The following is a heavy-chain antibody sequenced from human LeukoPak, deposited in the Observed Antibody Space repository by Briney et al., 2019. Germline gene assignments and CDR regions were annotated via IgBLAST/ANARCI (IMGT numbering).Heavy chain of an antibody. CDR1: GGSISSSSYY. CDR3: ARLPRSSWSRIY. V-gene: IGHV4-39*01. Sequence: PSETLSLTCTVSGGSISSSSYYWGWIRQPPGKGLEWIGGIYYSGSTYYNPSLKSRVTISVDTSKNQFSLKLSSVTAADTAVYYCARLPRSSWSRIYWGQGTLVTVSS. D-gene: IGHD6-13*01. CDR2: IYYSGST. J-gene: IGHJ4*02.